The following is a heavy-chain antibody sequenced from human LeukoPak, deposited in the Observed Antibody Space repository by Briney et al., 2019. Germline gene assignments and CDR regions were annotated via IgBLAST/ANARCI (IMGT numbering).Heavy chain of an antibody. CDR3: VRGKRRFDY. V-gene: IGHV3-11*01. CDR2: ISGRSYSM. Sequence: GGSLRLSCAASGFSFNESYMTWIRQAPGKGLEWVAYISGRSYSMYYADSVKDRFNISRDNSLNSLYLHMSSLRADDTAVYYCVRGKRRFDYWGQGTLVTVSS. CDR1: GFSFNESY. J-gene: IGHJ4*02.